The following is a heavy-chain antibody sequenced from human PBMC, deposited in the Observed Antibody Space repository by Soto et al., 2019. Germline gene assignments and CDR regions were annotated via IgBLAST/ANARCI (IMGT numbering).Heavy chain of an antibody. CDR2: IYYSWST. J-gene: IGHJ5*02. CDR3: ARGTPSHLIERSSRGPWFDP. Sequence: PSETLSLTCTVSVGSISSGDYYLSWIRQPPGKGLEWIGYIYYSWSTYYNPSLKSRVTISVDTSKNQFSLKLSSVTAADTAVYFCARGTPSHLIERSSRGPWFDPWGQGTLVTVSS. V-gene: IGHV4-30-4*01. D-gene: IGHD2-15*01. CDR1: VGSISSGDYY.